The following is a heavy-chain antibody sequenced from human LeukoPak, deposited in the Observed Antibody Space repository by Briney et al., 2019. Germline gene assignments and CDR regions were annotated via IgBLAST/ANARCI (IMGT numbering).Heavy chain of an antibody. J-gene: IGHJ4*02. CDR2: INHSGST. CDR3: ARLFLY. CDR1: GGSFSGYY. Sequence: SETLSLTCAVYGGSFSGYYWSWIRQPPGKGLEWIGEINHSGSTNYNPSLKSRVTISVDTSKNQFSLKLSSVTAADTAVYYCARLFLYWGQGTLVTVSS. V-gene: IGHV4-34*01. D-gene: IGHD2-21*01.